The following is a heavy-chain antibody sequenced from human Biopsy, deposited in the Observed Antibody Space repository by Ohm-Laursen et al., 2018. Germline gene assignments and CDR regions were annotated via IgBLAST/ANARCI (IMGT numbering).Heavy chain of an antibody. V-gene: IGHV3-9*01. CDR3: AKVRKGFGESGSQYNSDMDV. CDR2: ISWSNDNI. J-gene: IGHJ6*02. D-gene: IGHD3-10*01. CDR1: GFNFNHYA. Sequence: SLRLSCAASGFNFNHYAMQWVRQVPGKGLEWVSSISWSNDNIHYADSVKGRFTISRDNAKNSLYLQMNSLRAEDTAFYYCAKVRKGFGESGSQYNSDMDVCGQGTTATVSS.